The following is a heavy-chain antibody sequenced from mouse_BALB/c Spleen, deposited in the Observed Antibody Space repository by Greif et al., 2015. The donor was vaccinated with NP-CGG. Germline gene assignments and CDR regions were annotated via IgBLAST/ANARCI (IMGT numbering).Heavy chain of an antibody. J-gene: IGHJ4*01. Sequence: VKLMESGAELAKPGASVKMSCKASGYTFTSYWMHWVKQRPGQGLEWIGYINPSTGYTEYNQKFKDKATLTADKSSSTAYMQLSGLTSEDSAVYYCARWGYWDYYAMDYWGQGTSVTVSS. D-gene: IGHD4-1*01. CDR1: GYTFTSYW. CDR2: INPSTGYT. CDR3: ARWGYWDYYAMDY. V-gene: IGHV1-7*01.